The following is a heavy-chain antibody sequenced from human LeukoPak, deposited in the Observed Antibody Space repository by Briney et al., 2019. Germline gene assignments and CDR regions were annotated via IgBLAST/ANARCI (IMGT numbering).Heavy chain of an antibody. Sequence: PSETLSLTCTVSGGSISSSSYYWGWVRQPPGKGLEWIGSIYYSGSTYYNPSLKSRVTISVDTSKNQFSLKLSSVTAADTAVYYCARQPYCSGGSCYPWYYYYYYMDVWGKGTTVTISS. D-gene: IGHD2-15*01. J-gene: IGHJ6*03. V-gene: IGHV4-39*01. CDR3: ARQPYCSGGSCYPWYYYYYYMDV. CDR2: IYYSGST. CDR1: GGSISSSSYY.